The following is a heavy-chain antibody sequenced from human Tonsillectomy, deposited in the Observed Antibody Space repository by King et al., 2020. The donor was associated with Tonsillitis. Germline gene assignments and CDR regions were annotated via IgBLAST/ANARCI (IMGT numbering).Heavy chain of an antibody. Sequence: VQLVESGGGLVQPGGSLRLSCAASGFTFSSYWMSWVRQAPGKGLEWVANIKQDGSEKYYVDSVKGRFTLSRDNAKNSLYLQMNSLRAEDTAVYYCARAGYYDSSGYCDYWGQGTLVTVSS. V-gene: IGHV3-7*01. D-gene: IGHD3-22*01. CDR3: ARAGYYDSSGYCDY. CDR1: GFTFSSYW. CDR2: IKQDGSEK. J-gene: IGHJ4*02.